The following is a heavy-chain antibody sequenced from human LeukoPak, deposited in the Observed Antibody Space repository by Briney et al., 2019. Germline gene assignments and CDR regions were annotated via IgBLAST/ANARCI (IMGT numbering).Heavy chain of an antibody. D-gene: IGHD3-9*01. V-gene: IGHV1-8*01. Sequence: ASVKVSCKASGYTFTSYDINRVRQATGQGLEWMGWMNPNSGNTGYAQKFQGRVTMTRNTSISTAYMELSSLRSEDTAVYYCARGGRYFDFYGMDVWGQGTTVTVSS. CDR3: ARGGRYFDFYGMDV. J-gene: IGHJ6*02. CDR1: GYTFTSYD. CDR2: MNPNSGNT.